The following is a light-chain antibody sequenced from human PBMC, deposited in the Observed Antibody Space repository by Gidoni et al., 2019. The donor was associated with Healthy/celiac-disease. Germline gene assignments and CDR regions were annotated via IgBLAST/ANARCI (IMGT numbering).Light chain of an antibody. Sequence: IQMTXSPSSLSASVGDRVTITCRASQSISSYLNWYQQKPGKAPKLLXXAASSLQSGVPSRXXXSGXXTDFXXTIXXXQPXXFAXXXCQXXXSTXXTFXXXTKVEIK. CDR1: QSISSY. CDR3: QXXXSTXXT. J-gene: IGKJ1*01. V-gene: IGKV1-39*01. CDR2: AAS.